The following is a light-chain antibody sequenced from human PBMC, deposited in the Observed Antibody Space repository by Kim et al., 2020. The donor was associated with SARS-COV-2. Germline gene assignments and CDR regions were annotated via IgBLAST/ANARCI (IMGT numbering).Light chain of an antibody. CDR1: NIGSKS. CDR3: QVWDRSSDHREV. J-gene: IGLJ3*02. CDR2: YDS. V-gene: IGLV3-21*04. Sequence: SYELTQPPSVSVAPGKTARISCGVNNIGSKSVHWYQQKSGQAPVLVIYYDSDRPSGIPERFSGSSSGNTATLTISRVEAGDEADYYCQVWDRSSDHREVFGGGTQLTVL.